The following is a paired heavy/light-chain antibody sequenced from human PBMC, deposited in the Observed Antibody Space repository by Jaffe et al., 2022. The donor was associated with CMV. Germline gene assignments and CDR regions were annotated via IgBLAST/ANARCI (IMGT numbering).Heavy chain of an antibody. J-gene: IGHJ4*02. V-gene: IGHV1-3*01. CDR1: GYTFTSHA. CDR2: VNVGNSHT. Sequence: QLVQSGAEVKKPGASVKLSCKASGYTFTSHAIHWVRQAPGQSLEWMGCVNVGNSHTEYSQKFQGRVTIARDTFASTAYMELFSLGSEDTAMYFCVRGDGPGSWLFDYWGQGTLVTVSS. D-gene: IGHD3-10*01. CDR3: VRGDGPGSWLFDY.
Light chain of an antibody. V-gene: IGKV4-1*01. Sequence: DIVMTQSPDSLAVSLGERATINCKSSQSILSSANNKNYLSWFQQKPGQAPKTLFYGASTRASGVPDRFSGSGSGTDFTLTINTLQAEDVAIYYCQQYYGGPITFGQGSRLEIK. J-gene: IGKJ5*01. CDR2: GAS. CDR3: QQYYGGPIT. CDR1: QSILSSANNKNY.